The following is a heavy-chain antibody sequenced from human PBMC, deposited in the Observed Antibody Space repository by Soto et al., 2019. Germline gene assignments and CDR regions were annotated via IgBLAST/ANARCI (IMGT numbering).Heavy chain of an antibody. Sequence: LRLSCAASGFTFSSYWMSWVRQAPGKGLEWVANIKEDGSSKYYVDSVKGRFTISRDNAKNSLFLQMNSLRGEDTAVYYCTRDQSQGDERRAYRAQGTLVTVSS. J-gene: IGHJ4*02. D-gene: IGHD1-1*01. V-gene: IGHV3-7*04. CDR2: IKEDGSSK. CDR3: TRDQSQGDERRAY. CDR1: GFTFSSYW.